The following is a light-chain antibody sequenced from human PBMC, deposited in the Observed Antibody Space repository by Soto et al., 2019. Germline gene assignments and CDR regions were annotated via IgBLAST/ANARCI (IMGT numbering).Light chain of an antibody. CDR3: SSYAGSSARVV. V-gene: IGLV2-23*01. CDR2: EGT. J-gene: IGLJ2*01. CDR1: STDFENYNL. Sequence: QSALTQPASVSGSPGQPITISCTRSSTDFENYNLVSWYQHCPDKAPTLIIYEGTKRPSEISDRFSGSESDTTASLIIAGLQPEDEADYYCSSYAGSSARVVFGGGTKLTVL.